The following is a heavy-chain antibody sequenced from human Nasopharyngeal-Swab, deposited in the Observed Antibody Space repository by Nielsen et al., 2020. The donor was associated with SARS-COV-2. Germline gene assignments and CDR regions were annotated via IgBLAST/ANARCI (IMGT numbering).Heavy chain of an antibody. CDR3: ATGPVVAATEWFDP. CDR2: FDPEDGET. V-gene: IGHV1-24*01. J-gene: IGHJ5*02. Sequence: WVRQAPGQGLGWMGGFDPEDGETIYAQKFQGRVTMIEDTSTDTAYMELSSLRSEDTAVYYCATGPVVAATEWFDPWGQGTLVTVSS. D-gene: IGHD2-15*01.